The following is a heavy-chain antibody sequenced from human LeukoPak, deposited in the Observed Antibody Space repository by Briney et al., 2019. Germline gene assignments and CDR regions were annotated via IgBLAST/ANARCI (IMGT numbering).Heavy chain of an antibody. CDR2: ISSSSSTI. Sequence: GGSLRLSCAASGFPFNSHGMHWVRQAPGKGLEWVSYISSSSSTIYYADSVKGRFTISRDNAKNSLYLQMNSLRAEDTAVYYCARDLEGYYGMDVWGQGTTVTVSS. J-gene: IGHJ6*02. CDR1: GFPFNSHG. V-gene: IGHV3-48*04. CDR3: ARDLEGYYGMDV. D-gene: IGHD5-24*01.